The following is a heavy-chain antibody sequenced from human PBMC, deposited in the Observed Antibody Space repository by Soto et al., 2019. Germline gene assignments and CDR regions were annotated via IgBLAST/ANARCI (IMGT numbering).Heavy chain of an antibody. Sequence: ASVKVSCKASGYTFTSYGISWVRQAPGQGLEWMGWISAYNGNTNYAQKLQGRVTMTTDTSTSTAYMELRSLRSDDTAVYYCARPFGGVIVVDDGGMDGWGQGTTVTVSS. CDR2: ISAYNGNT. D-gene: IGHD3-16*02. J-gene: IGHJ6*02. V-gene: IGHV1-18*01. CDR3: ARPFGGVIVVDDGGMDG. CDR1: GYTFTSYG.